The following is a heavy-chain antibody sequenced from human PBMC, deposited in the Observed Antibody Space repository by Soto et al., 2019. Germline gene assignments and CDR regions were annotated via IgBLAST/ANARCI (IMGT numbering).Heavy chain of an antibody. CDR3: ARSPYSVSYLAYFDY. CDR1: GFTFSSYG. Sequence: QVQLVESGGGVVQPGRSLRLSCAASGFTFSSYGMHWVRQATGKGLEWVAVISYDGSNTYYADSVKGRLTISRDNSKNTLYLQMNSLRAEDTAVYYCARSPYSVSYLAYFDYWGQGTLVTVSS. CDR2: ISYDGSNT. V-gene: IGHV3-30*03. D-gene: IGHD1-26*01. J-gene: IGHJ4*02.